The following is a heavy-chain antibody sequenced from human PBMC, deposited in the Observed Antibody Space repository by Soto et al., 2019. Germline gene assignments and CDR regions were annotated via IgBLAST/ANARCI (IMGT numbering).Heavy chain of an antibody. V-gene: IGHV1-18*01. Sequence: ASVKVSCKASGYTFTSYGISWVRQAPGQGLEWMGWISAYNGNTNYAQKLQGRVTMTTDTSTSTAYMELRSLRSEDTAVYYCARGGHNGDYYYYYYMDVWGKGTTVTVSS. CDR2: ISAYNGNT. J-gene: IGHJ6*03. CDR1: GYTFTSYG. CDR3: ARGGHNGDYYYYYYMDV. D-gene: IGHD4-17*01.